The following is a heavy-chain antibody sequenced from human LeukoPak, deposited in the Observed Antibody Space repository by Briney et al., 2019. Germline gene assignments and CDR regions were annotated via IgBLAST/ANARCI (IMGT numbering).Heavy chain of an antibody. CDR2: ISAYNGNT. CDR1: GGTFSSYA. Sequence: ASVKVSCKASGGTFSSYAISWVRQAPGQGLEWMGWISAYNGNTNYAQKLQGRVTMTTDTSTSTAYMELRSLRSDDTAVYYCARDLAVAGPPDYYYYYMDVWGKGTTVTVSS. J-gene: IGHJ6*03. D-gene: IGHD6-19*01. V-gene: IGHV1-18*01. CDR3: ARDLAVAGPPDYYYYYMDV.